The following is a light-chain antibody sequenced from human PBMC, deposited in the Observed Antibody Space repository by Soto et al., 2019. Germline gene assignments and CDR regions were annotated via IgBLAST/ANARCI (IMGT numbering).Light chain of an antibody. CDR3: QQYRGP. CDR2: DAS. V-gene: IGKV1-5*01. J-gene: IGKJ1*01. Sequence: DIPMTQSPSTLSASVGDRVTITGRASQSISSWLAWYQQKPGKAHKLLIYDASSLESGVPSRFSGSGSGTEFTLTIGSRQPDDVATYDCQQYRGPFGQGTKVEIQ. CDR1: QSISSW.